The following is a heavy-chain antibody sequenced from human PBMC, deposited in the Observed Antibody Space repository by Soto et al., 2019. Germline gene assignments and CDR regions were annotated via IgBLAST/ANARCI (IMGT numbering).Heavy chain of an antibody. V-gene: IGHV3-33*01. CDR2: IWDDGRNK. J-gene: IGHJ6*02. CDR1: GFTFSSYG. D-gene: IGHD3-9*01. Sequence: GSLRLSCAASGFTFSSYGMHWVRQAPGKGLEGVAVIWDDGRNKYYADSVKGRFTISRDNSKNTLYLQMNSLRAEDTAVYYCARDLTYYDILTGYPSLYYYGMDVWGQGTTVTVSS. CDR3: ARDLTYYDILTGYPSLYYYGMDV.